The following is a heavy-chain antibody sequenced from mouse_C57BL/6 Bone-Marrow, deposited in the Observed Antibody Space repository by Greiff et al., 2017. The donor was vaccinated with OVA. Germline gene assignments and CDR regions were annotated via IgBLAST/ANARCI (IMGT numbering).Heavy chain of an antibody. J-gene: IGHJ1*03. CDR3: ARLRAYYGSSYDWYFDV. CDR1: GYAFSSYW. D-gene: IGHD1-1*01. CDR2: IYPGDGDT. Sequence: QVQLKESGAELVKPGASVKISCKASGYAFSSYWMNWVKQRPGKGLEWIGQIYPGDGDTNYNGKFKGKATLTADKSSSTAYMQLSSLTSEDSAVYFCARLRAYYGSSYDWYFDVWGTGTTVTVSS. V-gene: IGHV1-80*01.